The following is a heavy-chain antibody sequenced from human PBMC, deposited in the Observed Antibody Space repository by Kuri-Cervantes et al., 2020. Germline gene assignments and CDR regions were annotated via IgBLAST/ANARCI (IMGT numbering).Heavy chain of an antibody. CDR2: INHSGST. Sequence: GSLRLSCAVYGGSFSGYYWSWIRQPPGKGLEWIGEINHSGSTNYNPSLKSRVTISVDTSKNQFSLKLSSVTAADTAVYYCAKGFGKTGHYYYGMDVWGQGTTVTVSS. J-gene: IGHJ6*02. V-gene: IGHV4-34*01. CDR3: AKGFGKTGHYYYGMDV. D-gene: IGHD3-16*01. CDR1: GGSFSGYY.